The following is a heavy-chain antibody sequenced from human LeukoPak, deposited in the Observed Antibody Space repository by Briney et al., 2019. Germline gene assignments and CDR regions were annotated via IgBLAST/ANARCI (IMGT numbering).Heavy chain of an antibody. Sequence: PGGSLRLSCAASGFTFGTYEMNWVRQAPGKGLEWVSFISSDGYSIYYADSVKGRFTISRDNAKNSLYLQMNSLRAEDTAVYYCARDHGLVAEPAFDVWGQGTMVTVSS. J-gene: IGHJ3*01. V-gene: IGHV3-48*03. D-gene: IGHD2-15*01. CDR1: GFTFGTYE. CDR3: ARDHGLVAEPAFDV. CDR2: ISSDGYSI.